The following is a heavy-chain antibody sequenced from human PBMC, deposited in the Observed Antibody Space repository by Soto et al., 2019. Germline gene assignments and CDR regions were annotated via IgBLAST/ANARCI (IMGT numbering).Heavy chain of an antibody. CDR2: ISGSGGST. V-gene: IGHV3-23*01. CDR3: AKDHPQEHLNQLGPFFDY. Sequence: GGSLRLSCAASGFTFSSYAMSWVRQAPGKGLEWVSAISGSGGSTYYADSVKGRFTISRDNSKNTLYLQMNSLRAEGTAVYYCAKDHPQEHLNQLGPFFDYWGQGTLVTVSS. CDR1: GFTFSSYA. D-gene: IGHD5-18*01. J-gene: IGHJ4*02.